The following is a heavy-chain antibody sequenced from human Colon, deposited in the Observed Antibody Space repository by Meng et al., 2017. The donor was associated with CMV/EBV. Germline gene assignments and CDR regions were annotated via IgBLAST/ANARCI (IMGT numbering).Heavy chain of an antibody. Sequence: SQTLSLTGAISGDSVSSNSAAWNWIRQSPSRGLEWLGRTYYRSKWYYDYAVSVKSRITITPDTSKNQFSLQLNSVTPEDTAVYFCARDMDTRSTPTWFSAFQYWGQGTLVTVSS. V-gene: IGHV6-1*01. D-gene: IGHD3-22*01. CDR3: ARDMDTRSTPTWFSAFQY. J-gene: IGHJ1*01. CDR1: GDSVSSNSAA. CDR2: TYYRSKWYY.